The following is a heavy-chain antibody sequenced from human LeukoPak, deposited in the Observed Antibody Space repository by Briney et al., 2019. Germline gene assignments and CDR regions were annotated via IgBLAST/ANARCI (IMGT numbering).Heavy chain of an antibody. Sequence: GGSLRLSCAASGFTVSSNYMSWVRQAPGKGLEWVSVIYSGGSTYYIDSVKGRFTISRDNAKNSLYLQMNSLRAEDTAVYYCASGAARLDFFDFWGQGTLVTVSS. D-gene: IGHD2-15*01. J-gene: IGHJ4*02. CDR3: ASGAARLDFFDF. CDR1: GFTVSSNY. CDR2: IYSGGST. V-gene: IGHV3-66*01.